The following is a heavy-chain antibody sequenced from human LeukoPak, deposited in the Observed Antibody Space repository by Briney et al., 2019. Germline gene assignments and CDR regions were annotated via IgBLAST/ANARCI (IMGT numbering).Heavy chain of an antibody. CDR2: IYWIGST. Sequence: SETLSLSCTVSGASISSYYWSWIRQPPGKGLEWIGYIYWIGSTNYNPSLNSRVTISIDRSRDQFSLQLRSVTAADTAVYFCARTGDGYNYYNYYYMDVWGKGTTVTVTS. CDR1: GASISSYY. V-gene: IGHV4-59*01. J-gene: IGHJ6*03. CDR3: ARTGDGYNYYNYYYMDV. D-gene: IGHD5-24*01.